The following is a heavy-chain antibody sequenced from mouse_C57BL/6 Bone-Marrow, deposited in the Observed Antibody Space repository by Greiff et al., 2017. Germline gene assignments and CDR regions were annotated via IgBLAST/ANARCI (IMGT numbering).Heavy chain of an antibody. V-gene: IGHV5-4*03. Sequence: EVKLVESGGGLVKPGGSLKLSCAASGFTFSSYAMSWVRQPPETRLEWVATISDGGSYTYSPDNVKGRFTISRDNAKNNLYLHMSHLKSEDTAMYYCARARYFDVWGTGTTVTVSS. J-gene: IGHJ1*03. CDR2: ISDGGSYT. CDR1: GFTFSSYA. CDR3: ARARYFDV.